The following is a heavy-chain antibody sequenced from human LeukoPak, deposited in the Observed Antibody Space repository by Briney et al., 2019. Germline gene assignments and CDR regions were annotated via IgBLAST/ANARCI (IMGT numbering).Heavy chain of an antibody. J-gene: IGHJ4*02. CDR1: GYTFTSYG. CDR2: ISAYNANT. Sequence: ASVKVSCKASGYTFTSYGISWVRQAPGQGLEWMGWISAYNANTNYAQKLQGRVTMTTDTSTSTAYMELSRLRSDDTAVYYCARDEGSDFWSGYYPNYFDYWGQGTLVTVSS. CDR3: ARDEGSDFWSGYYPNYFDY. D-gene: IGHD3-3*01. V-gene: IGHV1-18*01.